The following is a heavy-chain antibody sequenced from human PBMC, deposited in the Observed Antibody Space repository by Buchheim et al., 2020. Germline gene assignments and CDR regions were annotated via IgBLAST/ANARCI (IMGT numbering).Heavy chain of an antibody. J-gene: IGHJ4*02. V-gene: IGHV1-46*01. CDR2: INPSGGST. Sequence: QVQLVQSGAEVKKPGASVKVSCKASGYTFTSYYIHWVRQAPGQGLEWMGIINPSGGSTSYAPKFQGRVTMARDTYTSTVYMELSSLRAEDTAVYYCARDPEGATIWGQGTL. CDR3: ARDPEGATI. CDR1: GYTFTSYY. D-gene: IGHD1-26*01.